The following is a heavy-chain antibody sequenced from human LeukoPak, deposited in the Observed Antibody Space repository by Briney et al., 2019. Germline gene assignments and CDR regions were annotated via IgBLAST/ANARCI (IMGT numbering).Heavy chain of an antibody. V-gene: IGHV3-49*04. CDR2: IRSKAYGGTT. D-gene: IGHD3-3*01. Sequence: GRSLRLSCTASGFTFGDYAMSWVRQAPGKGLEWVGFIRSKAYGGTTEYAASVKGSFTISRDDSESIAYLQMNSLKTEDTAVYYCTSELDYDFWSGYPNWFDPWGQGTLVTVSS. CDR1: GFTFGDYA. J-gene: IGHJ5*02. CDR3: TSELDYDFWSGYPNWFDP.